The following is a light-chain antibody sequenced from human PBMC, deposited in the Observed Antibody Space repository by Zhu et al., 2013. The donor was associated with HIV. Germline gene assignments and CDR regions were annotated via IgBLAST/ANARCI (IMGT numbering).Light chain of an antibody. V-gene: IGKV1-39*01. Sequence: DIQMTQSPSSLSASVGDRVTITCRASQTISNYLHWYQQKPGKAPQLLIFGVSGLQVGVPSRFSGSGSGTEFILTINSLQPEDFGTYYCQQGYSTPRTFGQGTRVEIK. CDR3: QQGYSTPRT. CDR2: GVS. CDR1: QTISNY. J-gene: IGKJ1*01.